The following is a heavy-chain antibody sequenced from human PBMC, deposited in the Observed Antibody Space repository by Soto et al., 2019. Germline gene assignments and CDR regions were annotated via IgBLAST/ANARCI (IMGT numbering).Heavy chain of an antibody. D-gene: IGHD6-19*01. J-gene: IGHJ4*02. V-gene: IGHV3-33*01. Sequence: QVLLVESGGGVVQPGTYLRLSCAASGFTFSTYGMHWVRQAPGKGLDWVALIWYDGSRTHYAESVKGRFIISRDNSKNTLFLQMNSLRVEDTAVYYCAREQIGVAGSTYDYWGQGTLVTVSS. CDR2: IWYDGSRT. CDR3: AREQIGVAGSTYDY. CDR1: GFTFSTYG.